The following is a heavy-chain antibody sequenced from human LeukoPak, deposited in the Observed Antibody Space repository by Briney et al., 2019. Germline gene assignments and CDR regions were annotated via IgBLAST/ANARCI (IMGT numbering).Heavy chain of an antibody. V-gene: IGHV4-30-2*01. CDR1: GGSISSRGYS. D-gene: IGHD3-10*01. CDR3: ARGGYYGSGREDF. CDR2: IYHSGTT. J-gene: IGHJ4*02. Sequence: SETLSLTCAVFGGSISSRGYSWSWIRQPPGKGLEWIGYIYHSGTTYYNPSLKSRVTISLDRSKNQFSLNLRSVTAADTAVYYCARGGYYGSGREDFWGQGTLVTVSS.